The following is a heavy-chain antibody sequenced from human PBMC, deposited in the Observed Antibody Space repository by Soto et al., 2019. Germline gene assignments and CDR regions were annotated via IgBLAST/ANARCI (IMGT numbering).Heavy chain of an antibody. D-gene: IGHD3-10*01. CDR2: ISSSSSTI. V-gene: IGHV3-48*01. Sequence: GGSLRLSCAASGFTFSSYSMNWVRQAPGKGLEWVSYISSSSSTIYYADSVKGRFTIPRDNAKNSLYLQMNSLRAEDTAVYYCARDMQFGELLICAFDIWGQATMVTVSS. J-gene: IGHJ3*02. CDR3: ARDMQFGELLICAFDI. CDR1: GFTFSSYS.